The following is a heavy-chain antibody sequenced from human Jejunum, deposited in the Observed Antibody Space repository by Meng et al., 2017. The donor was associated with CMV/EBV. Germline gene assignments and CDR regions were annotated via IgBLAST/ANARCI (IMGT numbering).Heavy chain of an antibody. D-gene: IGHD3-10*01. Sequence: CEHSGFTLMVSATHWIRQAPGKGLEWVSGIYGNDARIDYADSVKGRFTISRDPAKPALHLQMNGLRTEDTAVYYCVRDVRPGGADVWGQGTTVTVSS. V-gene: IGHV3-9*01. CDR1: GFTLMVSA. CDR3: VRDVRPGGADV. J-gene: IGHJ6*02. CDR2: IYGNDARI.